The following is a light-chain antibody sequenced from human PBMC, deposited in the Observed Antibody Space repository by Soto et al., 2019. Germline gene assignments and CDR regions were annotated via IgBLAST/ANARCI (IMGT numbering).Light chain of an antibody. J-gene: IGLJ2*01. CDR3: QVWDSSSDHVV. CDR2: DDS. CDR1: NIGSKS. Sequence: SYELTQPPSVSVAPGQTARITCGGNNIGSKSVHCYQQKPGQAPVLVVHDDSDRPSGIPERFSGSYTWNTATLTISRVEDGDEADYYCQVWDSSSDHVVFGGGTKLTVL. V-gene: IGLV3-21*02.